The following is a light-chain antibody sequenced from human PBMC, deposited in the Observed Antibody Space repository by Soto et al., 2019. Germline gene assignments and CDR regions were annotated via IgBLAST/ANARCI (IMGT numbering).Light chain of an antibody. Sequence: QSVLTQPASVSGSPGQSITISCTGTSSDVGGYNYVSWYQQHPGKAPKLMIYDVSNRPSGVSNRFSGSKSGNTASLTISGLQAEDEADYYCSSYMSSSTYVFGTGTKLTVL. CDR3: SSYMSSSTYV. CDR1: SSDVGGYNY. CDR2: DVS. J-gene: IGLJ1*01. V-gene: IGLV2-14*01.